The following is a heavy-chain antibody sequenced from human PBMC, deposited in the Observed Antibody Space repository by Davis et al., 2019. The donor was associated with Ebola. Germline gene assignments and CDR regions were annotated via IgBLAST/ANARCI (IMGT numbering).Heavy chain of an antibody. V-gene: IGHV1-2*04. D-gene: IGHD1-26*01. CDR1: GYTFTGYY. CDR2: INPNSGGT. Sequence: ASVKVSCKASGYTFTGYYMHWVRQAPGQGLEWMGWINPNSGGTNYAQKFQGWVTMTRDTSISTAYMELSSLRPEDTAVYYCARGISGSQTHLRGPFDSWGQGTLVTVSS. J-gene: IGHJ4*02. CDR3: ARGISGSQTHLRGPFDS.